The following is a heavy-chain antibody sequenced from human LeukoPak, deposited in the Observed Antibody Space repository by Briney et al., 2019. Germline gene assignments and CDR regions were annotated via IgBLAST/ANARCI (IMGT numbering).Heavy chain of an antibody. J-gene: IGHJ6*03. CDR2: INANGAST. CDR3: ARDGGWYKRGLDYYYYYMDV. CDR1: GFSFDDYG. V-gene: IGHV3-20*04. Sequence: GGSLRLSCAASGFSFDDYGMNWVRQAPGKGLERVCRINANGASTAYADSVKGRFTISRDNAKNSLYLQMNSLRAEDTALYYCARDGGWYKRGLDYYYYYMDVWGKGTTVTVSS. D-gene: IGHD6-19*01.